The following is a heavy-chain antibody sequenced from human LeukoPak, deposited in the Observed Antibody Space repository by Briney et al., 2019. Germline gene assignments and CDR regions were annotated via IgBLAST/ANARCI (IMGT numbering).Heavy chain of an antibody. J-gene: IGHJ3*02. CDR3: ARWDYSGSSAYSAFDI. CDR2: ISYSGGT. CDR1: GGSINSYY. D-gene: IGHD3-22*01. V-gene: IGHV4-59*01. Sequence: SETLSLTCTVSGGSINSYYWSWIRQPPGKGLDWIGYISYSGGTNYNPSLRSRVTISVDTSENQFSLKLTSVTAADTAVYYCARWDYSGSSAYSAFDIWGQGTMVTVSS.